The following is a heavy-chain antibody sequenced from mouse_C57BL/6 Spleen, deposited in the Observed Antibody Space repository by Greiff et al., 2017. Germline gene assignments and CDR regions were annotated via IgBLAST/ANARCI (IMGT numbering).Heavy chain of an antibody. D-gene: IGHD1-1*01. CDR1: GYAFSSSW. Sequence: QVQLQQSGPELVKPGASVKISCKASGYAFSSSWMHWVKQRPGKGLEWIGRIYPGDGDTNYNGKFKGKATLTADKSSSTAYMQLSSLTSEDSAVYFCSRSPYGSSYVFDDWGQGTTRTVSS. V-gene: IGHV1-82*01. CDR2: IYPGDGDT. J-gene: IGHJ2*01. CDR3: SRSPYGSSYVFDD.